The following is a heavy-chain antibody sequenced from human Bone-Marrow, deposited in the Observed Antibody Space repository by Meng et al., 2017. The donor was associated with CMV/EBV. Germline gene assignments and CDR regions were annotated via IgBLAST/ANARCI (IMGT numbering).Heavy chain of an antibody. CDR2: IMQTGKEK. CDR3: ARSSPIPAAGTSDYYYGMDV. Sequence: GESLKISCVGSGFTFSNAWMSWVRQAPGKGLEWVANIMQTGKEKYSVDSVKGRFTISRDNDNNSLYLQLNSLRGEDTAVYYCARSSPIPAAGTSDYYYGMDVWGQGTTVTVSS. J-gene: IGHJ6*02. D-gene: IGHD6-13*01. CDR1: GFTFSNAW. V-gene: IGHV3-7*01.